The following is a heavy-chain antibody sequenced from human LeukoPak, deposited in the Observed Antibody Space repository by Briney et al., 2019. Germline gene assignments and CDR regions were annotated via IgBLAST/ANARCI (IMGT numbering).Heavy chain of an antibody. D-gene: IGHD2/OR15-2a*01. CDR2: IWYDGSNK. Sequence: GGSLRLSCAASGFTFSNYGMHWVRQAPGKGLEWVALIWYDGSNKYYTDSVKGRLTISRDNSKDTLFLQMNSLKAEDTAVYYCAREGPRGNSQFDYWGQGTLVTVSS. V-gene: IGHV3-33*01. CDR1: GFTFSNYG. CDR3: AREGPRGNSQFDY. J-gene: IGHJ4*02.